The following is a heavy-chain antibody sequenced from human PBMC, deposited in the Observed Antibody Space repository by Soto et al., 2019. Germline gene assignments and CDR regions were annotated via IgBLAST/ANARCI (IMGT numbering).Heavy chain of an antibody. CDR2: INDRGSI. CDR3: ARESHDILTGPPWVWYFDL. CDR1: GGSFSGYY. Sequence: QVQLQQWGAGPLRPLETLSLTCGVSGGSFSGYYWAWTRQSPGKGLEWIGEINDRGSINYNPSLKSRVSISVDTSKNHYSLNLRSVNAADTAVYYCARESHDILTGPPWVWYFDLWGRGTLVTVSS. D-gene: IGHD3-9*01. V-gene: IGHV4-34*01. J-gene: IGHJ2*01.